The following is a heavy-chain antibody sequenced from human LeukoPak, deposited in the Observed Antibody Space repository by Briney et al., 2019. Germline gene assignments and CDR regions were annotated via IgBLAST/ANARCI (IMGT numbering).Heavy chain of an antibody. CDR2: INPSSGST. V-gene: IGHV1-46*01. CDR3: ARDGRPRAAAALSSDH. D-gene: IGHD6-13*01. Sequence: ASVKVSCKASGYSFSSYYMQWVRQAPGQGLEWMGIINPSSGSTSYAQKFQGRVTMTRDTPTSTVYMDLTRLRSEDTAIYYCARDGRPRAAAALSSDHWGQGTLVTVSS. CDR1: GYSFSSYY. J-gene: IGHJ4*02.